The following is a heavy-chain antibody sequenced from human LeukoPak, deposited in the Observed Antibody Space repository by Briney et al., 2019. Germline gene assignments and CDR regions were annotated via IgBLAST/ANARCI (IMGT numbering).Heavy chain of an antibody. CDR3: ARSVPYLDYLFDS. CDR1: GGSISGYY. D-gene: IGHD4-11*01. Sequence: PSETLSLTCTVSGGSISGYYWTWIRQLPGKGLEWIGYIYNSGITNYNPSLKSRVTVSVDTSKNQFSLRLTSVTAADTAVYYCARSVPYLDYLFDSWGHGTLVTVSS. CDR2: IYNSGIT. J-gene: IGHJ5*01. V-gene: IGHV4-59*08.